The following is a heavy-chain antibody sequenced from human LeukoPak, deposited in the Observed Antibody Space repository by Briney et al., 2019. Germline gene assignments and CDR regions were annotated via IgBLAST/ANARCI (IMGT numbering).Heavy chain of an antibody. V-gene: IGHV3-23*01. CDR2: ISGSAGST. CDR1: GITFSSYA. D-gene: IGHD3-3*01. J-gene: IGHJ4*02. CDR3: AKGIGDFWSGVFDY. Sequence: PGGSLRLSCAASGITFSSYAMSWVRQAPGKGLEWVSSISGSAGSTYYADSVKGRFTISRDHPKNTLYLQMNSLRAEDTAVYYCAKGIGDFWSGVFDYWGQGSLVTVSS.